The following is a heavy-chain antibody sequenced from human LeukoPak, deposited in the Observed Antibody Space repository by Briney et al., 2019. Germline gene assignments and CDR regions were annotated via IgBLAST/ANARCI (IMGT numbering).Heavy chain of an antibody. CDR1: GFSFSTYD. CDR3: ARGLNTNRYHYDS. J-gene: IGHJ4*02. D-gene: IGHD2-2*01. Sequence: GGSLRLSCAASGFSFSTYDMHSVRQATGKGPEWVAIIGTGGDTYYPGSVRGRFTISRENDKNSLYLQMNSLRAGDTAVYYCARGLNTNRYHYDSWGQGTLVTVSS. V-gene: IGHV3-13*04. CDR2: IGTGGDT.